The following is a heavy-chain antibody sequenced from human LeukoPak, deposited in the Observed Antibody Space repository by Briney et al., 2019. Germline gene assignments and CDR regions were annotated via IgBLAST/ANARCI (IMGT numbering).Heavy chain of an antibody. CDR3: ARDFYGSGSCFGY. Sequence: SETVSLTCIVSGGSISSYYWSWIRQPPGKGLEWIGYIYYSGSTDYNPSLKSRVTISVDTSKNQFSLKLSSVTAADTAVYYCARDFYGSGSCFGYWGQGTLVTVSS. D-gene: IGHD3-10*01. CDR1: GGSISSYY. CDR2: IYYSGST. V-gene: IGHV4-59*01. J-gene: IGHJ4*02.